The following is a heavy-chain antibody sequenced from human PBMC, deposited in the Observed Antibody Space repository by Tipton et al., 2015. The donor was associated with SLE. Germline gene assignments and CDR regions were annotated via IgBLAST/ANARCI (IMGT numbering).Heavy chain of an antibody. J-gene: IGHJ4*02. CDR3: ARAFYDHVWGSPSHYFDY. CDR1: GGSISSYY. CDR2: IYYSGST. D-gene: IGHD3-16*01. V-gene: IGHV4-59*01. Sequence: TLSLTCTVSGGSISSYYWSWIRQPPGKGLEWIGYIYYSGSTNYNPSLKSRVTISVDTSKNQFSLKLSSVTAADTAVYYCARAFYDHVWGSPSHYFDYWGQGTLVTVSS.